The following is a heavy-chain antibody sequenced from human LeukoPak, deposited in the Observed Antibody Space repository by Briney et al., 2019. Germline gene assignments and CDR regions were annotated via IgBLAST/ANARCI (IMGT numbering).Heavy chain of an antibody. D-gene: IGHD3-22*01. Sequence: GGSLRLSCAASGFTFSSYGMSWVRQAPGKGLEWVSAISGSGGSIDYADSVKGRFTISRDNSKNTLYLQMNSLRAEDTAVYYCAKDGSRGYYSSYFDYWGQGTLVTVSS. CDR2: ISGSGGSI. CDR1: GFTFSSYG. J-gene: IGHJ4*02. V-gene: IGHV3-23*01. CDR3: AKDGSRGYYSSYFDY.